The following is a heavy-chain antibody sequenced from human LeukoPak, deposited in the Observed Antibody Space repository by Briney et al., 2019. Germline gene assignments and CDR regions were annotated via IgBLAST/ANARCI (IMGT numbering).Heavy chain of an antibody. CDR3: AIGFIVSYGFDDAFDI. V-gene: IGHV3-9*03. CDR2: ISWNSGSI. J-gene: IGHJ3*02. D-gene: IGHD5-18*01. Sequence: PGRSLRLSCAASGFTFDDYAMHWVRQAPGKGLEWVSGISWNSGSIGYADSVKGRCTISRYNAKNSLYLQMNRLRAEDMALHCCAIGFIVSYGFDDAFDIWGEGTMVTVSS. CDR1: GFTFDDYA.